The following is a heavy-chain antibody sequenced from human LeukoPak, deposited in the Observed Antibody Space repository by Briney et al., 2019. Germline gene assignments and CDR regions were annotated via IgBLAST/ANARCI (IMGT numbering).Heavy chain of an antibody. CDR1: GFTFSDYA. CDR2: ISGSGGST. Sequence: PGGSLRLSCTASGFTFSDYAMSWVRQAPGKGLEWVSGISGSGGSTYYADSVKGRFTISRDNSKNTLYLQMNSLRAEDTAVYYCAKDYCSSTSCYWFGRVYYFDYWGQGTLVTVSS. CDR3: AKDYCSSTSCYWFGRVYYFDY. D-gene: IGHD2-2*01. J-gene: IGHJ4*02. V-gene: IGHV3-23*01.